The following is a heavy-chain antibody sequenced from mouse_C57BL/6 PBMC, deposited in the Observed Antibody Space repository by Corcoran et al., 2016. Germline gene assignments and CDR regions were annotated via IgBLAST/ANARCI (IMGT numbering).Heavy chain of an antibody. V-gene: IGHV1-19*01. CDR2: INPYNGGT. J-gene: IGHJ1*03. Sequence: EVQLQQSGPVLVKPGASVKMSCKASGYTFTDYYMNWVTQSHGKSLEWIGVINPYNGGTSYNQKFKGKATLTVDTSSSTAYMELNSLTSEDSAVYYCANDDGQYWYCDVWGTGTTVTVSS. CDR3: ANDDGQYWYCDV. CDR1: GYTFTDYY. D-gene: IGHD2-3*01.